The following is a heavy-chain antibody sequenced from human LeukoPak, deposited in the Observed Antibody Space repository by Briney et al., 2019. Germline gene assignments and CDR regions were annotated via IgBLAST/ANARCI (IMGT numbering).Heavy chain of an antibody. D-gene: IGHD1-7*01. V-gene: IGHV3-21*01. J-gene: IGHJ5*02. Sequence: GGSLRLSCAASGFVFSTYGMNWVRQAPGKGLEWVSSIGTVSFHRYYTDSGKGRFTISRDNAKNSLVLQMDSLRVEDTAIYYCVRDANPASGELIDDNWFDPWGQGTLVTVSS. CDR2: IGTVSFHR. CDR1: GFVFSTYG. CDR3: VRDANPASGELIDDNWFDP.